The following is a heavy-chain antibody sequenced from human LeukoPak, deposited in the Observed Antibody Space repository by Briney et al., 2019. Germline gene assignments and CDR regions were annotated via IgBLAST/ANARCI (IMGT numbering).Heavy chain of an antibody. CDR1: GYTFTSYG. J-gene: IGHJ4*02. Sequence: ASVKVSCKASGYTFTSYGISWVRQAPGQGLEWMGWISAYNGNTNYAQKLQGRVTMTTDTSTSTAYMELRSLRSDDTAVYYCARGGYYYDSSGYYKFDYWGQGTLVTVPS. D-gene: IGHD3-22*01. CDR2: ISAYNGNT. CDR3: ARGGYYYDSSGYYKFDY. V-gene: IGHV1-18*01.